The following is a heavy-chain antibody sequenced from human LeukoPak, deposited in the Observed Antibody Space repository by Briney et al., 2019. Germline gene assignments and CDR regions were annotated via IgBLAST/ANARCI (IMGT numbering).Heavy chain of an antibody. Sequence: GGSLRLSCAASEFTFSSYAMSWVRQAPGKGLEWVSGIRGSGDSTYYADSVKGRFTISRDNSKNTLYLQVNSLRAEDTAVYYCAKAHIFYYENSGYWTNSGFGFDYWGQGTLVTVSS. CDR1: EFTFSSYA. CDR3: AKAHIFYYENSGYWTNSGFGFDY. J-gene: IGHJ4*02. CDR2: IRGSGDST. V-gene: IGHV3-23*01. D-gene: IGHD3-22*01.